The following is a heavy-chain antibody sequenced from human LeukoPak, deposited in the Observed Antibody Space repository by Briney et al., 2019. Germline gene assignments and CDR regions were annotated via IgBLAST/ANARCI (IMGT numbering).Heavy chain of an antibody. CDR1: GFTFSSYG. CDR3: AREDYDFWSGYYGVPYYFDY. Sequence: GGSLRLSCAASGFTFSSYGMHWVRQAPGKGLEWVAVIWYDGSNKYYADSVKGRFTISRDNSKNTLYLQMNSLRAEDTAVYYCAREDYDFWSGYYGVPYYFDYWGQGTLATVSS. D-gene: IGHD3-3*01. CDR2: IWYDGSNK. J-gene: IGHJ4*02. V-gene: IGHV3-33*01.